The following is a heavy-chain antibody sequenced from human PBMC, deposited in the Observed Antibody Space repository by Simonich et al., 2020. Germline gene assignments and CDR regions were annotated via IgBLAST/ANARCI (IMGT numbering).Heavy chain of an antibody. V-gene: IGHV4-59*01. CDR1: GGAISSYY. CDR3: ARGGLYFDY. CDR2: IYYSGGT. J-gene: IGHJ4*02. D-gene: IGHD2-15*01. Sequence: QVQLQESGPGLVKPSETLSLTCTVSGGAISSYYWSWIRQPPGKGLEWIGYIYYSGGTNYNPTLKSRVTISVETSKNQFSLKLSSVTAADTAVYYCARGGLYFDYWGQGTLVTVSS.